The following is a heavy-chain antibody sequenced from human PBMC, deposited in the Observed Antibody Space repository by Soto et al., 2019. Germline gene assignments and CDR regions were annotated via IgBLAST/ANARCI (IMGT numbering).Heavy chain of an antibody. D-gene: IGHD3-3*01. CDR1: GFTFSSYA. J-gene: IGHJ6*02. CDR2: ISYDGSNK. CDR3: AKDGAYYDFWSGYYDYYYYYGMDV. Sequence: PGGSLRLSCAASGFTFSSYALGWVRQAPGKGLEWVAVISYDGSNKYYADSVKGRFTISRDNSKNTLYLQMNSLRAEDTAVYYCAKDGAYYDFWSGYYDYYYYYGMDVWGQGTTVTVS. V-gene: IGHV3-30*18.